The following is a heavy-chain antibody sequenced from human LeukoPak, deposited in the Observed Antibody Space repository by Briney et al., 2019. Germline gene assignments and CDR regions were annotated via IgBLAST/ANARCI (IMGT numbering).Heavy chain of an antibody. CDR1: GFTFSSYA. CDR2: INWNGGST. Sequence: GGSLRLSCAASGFTFSSYAMSWVRQAPGKGLEWVSGINWNGGSTGYADSVKGRFTISRDNAKNSLYLQMNSLRAEDTAVYYCAKGSPAYYDSSGKPLDYWGQGTLVTVSS. V-gene: IGHV3-20*04. J-gene: IGHJ4*02. D-gene: IGHD3-22*01. CDR3: AKGSPAYYDSSGKPLDY.